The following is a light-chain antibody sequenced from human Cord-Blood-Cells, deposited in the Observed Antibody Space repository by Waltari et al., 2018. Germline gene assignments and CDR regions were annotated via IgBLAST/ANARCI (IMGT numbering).Light chain of an antibody. CDR1: SLRRDY. J-gene: IGLJ3*02. CDR3: NSRDSSGNHLRV. Sequence: SSELTQDPAVSVALGQTVRITCQGDSLRRDYASWYQQKPGQAPVLVISGKNNRPSGIPDRFSGSSSGNTASLTITGAQAEDEADYYCNSRDSSGNHLRVFGGGTKLTVL. CDR2: GKN. V-gene: IGLV3-19*01.